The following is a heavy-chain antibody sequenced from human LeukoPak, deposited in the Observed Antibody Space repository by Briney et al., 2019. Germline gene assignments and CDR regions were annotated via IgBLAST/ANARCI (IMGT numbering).Heavy chain of an antibody. V-gene: IGHV3-7*01. CDR3: ARGFFDWLPHFDY. CDR2: INQGGSEE. CDR1: GFSFNSYW. Sequence: GGSLRLSCAASGFSFNSYWMTWVRQAPGKGLEWVANINQGGSEENYVDSVKGRFTISRDNAKTSLYLQMNSLRAEDTALYYRARGFFDWLPHFDYWGQGTLVTVSS. D-gene: IGHD3-9*01. J-gene: IGHJ4*02.